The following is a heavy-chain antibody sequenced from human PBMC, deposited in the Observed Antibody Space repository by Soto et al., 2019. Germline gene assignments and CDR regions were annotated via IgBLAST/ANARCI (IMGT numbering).Heavy chain of an antibody. J-gene: IGHJ3*02. V-gene: IGHV4-34*01. CDR2: INHSGST. D-gene: IGHD3-10*01. Sequence: QVQLQQWGAGLLKPSETLSLTCAVYGGSFSGYYWSWIRQPPGKGLEWIGEINHSGSTNYNPALKRRVTISVDTSNNHFSLKLSSVTDADTAVYYCARAGGSGSSGDFDAFDIWGQGTMVTVSS. CDR1: GGSFSGYY. CDR3: ARAGGSGSSGDFDAFDI.